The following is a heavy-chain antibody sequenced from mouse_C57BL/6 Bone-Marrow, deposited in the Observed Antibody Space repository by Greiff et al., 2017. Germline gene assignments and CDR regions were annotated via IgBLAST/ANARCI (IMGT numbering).Heavy chain of an antibody. V-gene: IGHV1-66*01. D-gene: IGHD1-1*01. CDR2: IYPGSGNT. J-gene: IGHJ2*01. CDR3: APRIRYYYGNSFDY. Sequence: QVQLQQSGPELVKPGASVKISCKASGYSFTSYYINWVKQRPGQGLEWIGWIYPGSGNTKYNEKFKGKATLTAATSSSTAYMQLSSLTSESSAVYYGAPRIRYYYGNSFDYWGQGTTLTVSS. CDR1: GYSFTSYY.